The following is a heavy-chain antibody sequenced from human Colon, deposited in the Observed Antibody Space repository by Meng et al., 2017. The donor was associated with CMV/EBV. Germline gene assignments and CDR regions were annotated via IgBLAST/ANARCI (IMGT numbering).Heavy chain of an antibody. Sequence: GGSLRLSCATSGFTFSSYTMHWVRQAPGKGLEWVSSISTSATNIYYADSVKGRFTVSRDDATDSLYLQLDSLTAEDTALYYCARDKGFLGGTFDYWGQGTLVTVSS. J-gene: IGHJ4*02. D-gene: IGHD3-10*01. CDR2: ISTSATNI. V-gene: IGHV3-21*01. CDR1: GFTFSSYT. CDR3: ARDKGFLGGTFDY.